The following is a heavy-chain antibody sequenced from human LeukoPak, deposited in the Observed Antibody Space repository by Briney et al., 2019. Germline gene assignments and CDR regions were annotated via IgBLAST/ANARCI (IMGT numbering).Heavy chain of an antibody. V-gene: IGHV1-8*01. CDR3: ARDTNYYDSSALRWGPDY. D-gene: IGHD3-22*01. CDR1: GYTFTSYD. CDR2: MNPNSGNT. J-gene: IGHJ4*02. Sequence: GASVKVSCKASGYTFTSYDINWVRQATGQGLEWMGWMNPNSGNTGYAQKFQGRVTMTRDTSISTAYMELSRLRSDDTAVYYCARDTNYYDSSALRWGPDYWGQGTLVTVSS.